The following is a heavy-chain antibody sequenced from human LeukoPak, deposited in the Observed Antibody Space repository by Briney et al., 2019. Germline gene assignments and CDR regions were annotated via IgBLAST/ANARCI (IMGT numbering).Heavy chain of an antibody. CDR2: ISGSGGST. CDR3: AKASGYSSGWYWFDP. D-gene: IGHD6-19*01. CDR1: GFTFSSYA. Sequence: PGGSLRLSCAASGFTFSSYAMSWVRQAPGKGLEWVSAISGSGGSTYYADSVKGRFTISRDNPKNTLYLQMNSLRAEDTAVYYCAKASGYSSGWYWFDPWGQGTLVTVSS. J-gene: IGHJ5*02. V-gene: IGHV3-23*01.